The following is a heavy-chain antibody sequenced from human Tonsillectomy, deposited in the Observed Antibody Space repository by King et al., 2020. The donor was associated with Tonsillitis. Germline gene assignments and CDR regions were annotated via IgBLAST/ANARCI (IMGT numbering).Heavy chain of an antibody. CDR2: VYSCGSA. V-gene: IGHV4-59*08. J-gene: IGHJ4*02. Sequence: QLQESGPGLVKPSETLSLNCIVSGGSITFYYWSLIRQPPGKGLAWIGYVYSCGSATYSPSLMSRVTISAYTSKNQFSLKLTSVTAADTAVYYCARLSHGRFDLWGQGTLVTVSS. CDR1: GGSITFYY. CDR3: ARLSHGRFDL.